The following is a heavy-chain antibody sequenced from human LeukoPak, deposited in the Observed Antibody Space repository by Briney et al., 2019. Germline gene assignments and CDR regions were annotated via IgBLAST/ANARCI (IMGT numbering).Heavy chain of an antibody. CDR2: INPSGGST. V-gene: IGHV1-46*03. CDR1: GYTFTSYF. Sequence: ASVKVSCKASGYTFTSYFMHWVRQAPGQGLEWMGIINPSGGSTTYAQKFQGRVTMTRDTSTSTVYMELSSLRSEDTAVYYCAKSGNSMTTGTADPWGQGTLVTASS. D-gene: IGHD2/OR15-2a*01. CDR3: AKSGNSMTTGTADP. J-gene: IGHJ5*02.